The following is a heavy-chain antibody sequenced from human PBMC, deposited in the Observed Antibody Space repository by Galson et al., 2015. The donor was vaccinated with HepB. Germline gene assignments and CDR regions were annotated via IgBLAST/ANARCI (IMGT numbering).Heavy chain of an antibody. CDR3: ARDPSIAARPDFDYYYGMDV. J-gene: IGHJ6*02. CDR1: GFTFSSYS. CDR2: ISSSSSTI. D-gene: IGHD6-6*01. Sequence: SLRLSCAASGFTFSSYSMNWVRQAPGKGLEWVSYISSSSSTIYYADSVKGRFTISRDNAKNSLYLQMNSLRDEDTAVYYCARDPSIAARPDFDYYYGMDVWGQGTTVTVSS. V-gene: IGHV3-48*02.